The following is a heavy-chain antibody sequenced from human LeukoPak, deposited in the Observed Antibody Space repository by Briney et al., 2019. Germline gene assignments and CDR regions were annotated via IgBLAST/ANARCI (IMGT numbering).Heavy chain of an antibody. J-gene: IGHJ4*02. V-gene: IGHV3-23*01. D-gene: IGHD6-6*01. Sequence: PGGSLRLSCAASGFTFSSYAMSWVRQAPGKGLEWVSGISGSGASTYYADSVKGRFTISRDNSKNTLYLQMNSLRAEDTAVYYCAKAKEYSSSSGYFDYWGQGTLVIVSS. CDR3: AKAKEYSSSSGYFDY. CDR2: ISGSGAST. CDR1: GFTFSSYA.